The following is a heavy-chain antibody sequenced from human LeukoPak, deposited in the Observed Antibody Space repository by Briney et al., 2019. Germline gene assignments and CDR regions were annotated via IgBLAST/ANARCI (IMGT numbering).Heavy chain of an antibody. CDR3: AREFGYYYDSSGERGAFDI. Sequence: GASVKVSCKASGYTFTSYGISWVRQAPGQGLEWMGWISAYNGNTNYAQKLQGRVTMTTDTSTSTAYMELRSLRSDDTAVYYCAREFGYYYDSSGERGAFDIWGQGTMVTVSS. CDR1: GYTFTSYG. D-gene: IGHD3-22*01. CDR2: ISAYNGNT. J-gene: IGHJ3*02. V-gene: IGHV1-18*01.